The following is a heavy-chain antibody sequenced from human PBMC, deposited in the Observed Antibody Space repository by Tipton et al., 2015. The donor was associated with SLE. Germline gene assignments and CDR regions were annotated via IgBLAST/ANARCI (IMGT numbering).Heavy chain of an antibody. CDR3: ARDGGQTYPALYYYYGMDV. Sequence: QVQLVQSGPELKKPGASVKVSCKASGYTFNMYSVNWVRQAPGQGLEFMGWINTVTGNPTYGQGFTGRFVFSLDTSVNTAYLQISGLRADDTGVYYCARDGGQTYPALYYYYGMDVWGQGTTVTVSS. CDR1: GYTFNMYS. CDR2: INTVTGNP. J-gene: IGHJ6*02. V-gene: IGHV7-4-1*02. D-gene: IGHD2-2*01.